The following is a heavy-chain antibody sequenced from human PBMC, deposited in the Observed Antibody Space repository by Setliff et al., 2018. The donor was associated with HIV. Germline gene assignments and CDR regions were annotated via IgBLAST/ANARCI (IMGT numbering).Heavy chain of an antibody. CDR3: AREGSGFLDY. CDR2: IYTSGST. Sequence: SETLSLTCTVSGGSTSSGSYYWSWIRQPAGKGLEWIGRIYTSGSTNYNPSLKSRVTISVDTSKNQFSLKLSSVTAADTAVYYCAREGSGFLDYWGQGTLVTVSS. D-gene: IGHD6-19*01. CDR1: GGSTSSGSYY. J-gene: IGHJ4*02. V-gene: IGHV4-61*02.